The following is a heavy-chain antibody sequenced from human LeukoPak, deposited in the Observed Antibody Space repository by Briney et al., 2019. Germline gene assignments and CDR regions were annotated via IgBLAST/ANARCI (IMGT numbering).Heavy chain of an antibody. V-gene: IGHV4-34*01. J-gene: IGHJ5*02. Sequence: SETLSLTCAVYGGSFSGYYWSWIRQPPGKGLEWIGEINHSGSTNYNPSLKSRVTISVDTSENQFSPKLSSVTAADTAVYYCARGVITMVRGATLANWFDPWGQGTLVTVSS. D-gene: IGHD3-10*01. CDR2: INHSGST. CDR1: GGSFSGYY. CDR3: ARGVITMVRGATLANWFDP.